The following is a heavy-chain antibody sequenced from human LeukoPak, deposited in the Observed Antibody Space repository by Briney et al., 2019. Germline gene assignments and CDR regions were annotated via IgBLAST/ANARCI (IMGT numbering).Heavy chain of an antibody. D-gene: IGHD3-3*01. CDR1: GLTVSSNY. J-gene: IGHJ4*02. V-gene: IGHV3-53*01. CDR3: ARGRGLGVVSPYFDY. CDR2: IYSGGST. Sequence: GGSLRLSCAASGLTVSSNYMSWVRQAPGKGLEWVSVIYSGGSTYYADSVKGRFTISRDNSKNTLYLQMNSLRAEDTAVYYCARGRGLGVVSPYFDYWGQGTLVTVSS.